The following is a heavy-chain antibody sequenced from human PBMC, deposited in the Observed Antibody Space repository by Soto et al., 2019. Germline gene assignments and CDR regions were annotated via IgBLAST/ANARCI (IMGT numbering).Heavy chain of an antibody. Sequence: EVQLVESGGGLVQPGGSLKLSCAASGFTFSGSAMHWVRQASGKGLEWVGRIRSKANSYATAYAASVKGRFTISRDDSKNTAYLQMNSLKTEDTAVYYCTRRVDTPWWLRSDDAFDIWGQGTMVTVSS. J-gene: IGHJ3*02. CDR1: GFTFSGSA. CDR3: TRRVDTPWWLRSDDAFDI. V-gene: IGHV3-73*01. CDR2: IRSKANSYAT. D-gene: IGHD5-12*01.